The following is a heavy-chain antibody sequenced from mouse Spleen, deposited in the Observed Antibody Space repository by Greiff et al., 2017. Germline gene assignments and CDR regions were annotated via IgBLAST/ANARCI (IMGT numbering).Heavy chain of an antibody. Sequence: QVQLQQSGAELVMPGASVKLSCKASGYTFTSYWMHWVKQRPGQGLEWIGEIDPSDSYTNYNQKFKGKATLTVDKSSSTAYMQLSSLTSEDSAVYYCARSPGTYFDYWGQGTTLTVSS. D-gene: IGHD4-1*01. CDR2: IDPSDSYT. CDR3: ARSPGTYFDY. J-gene: IGHJ2*01. V-gene: IGHV1-69*01. CDR1: GYTFTSYW.